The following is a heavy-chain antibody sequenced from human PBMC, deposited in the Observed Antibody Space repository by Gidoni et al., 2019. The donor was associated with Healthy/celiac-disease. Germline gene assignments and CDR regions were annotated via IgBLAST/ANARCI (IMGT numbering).Heavy chain of an antibody. CDR3: ARMGGEWELEDY. V-gene: IGHV1-18*01. J-gene: IGHJ4*02. Sequence: VQLVQSGAEGKKPGASVKVSCQASGYTFNSSGISWVRQSPGQGLEWMGLISSYNGNTNYAQKLQGRVTMTTDTSTSTAYMELRSLRSDDTAVYYCARMGGEWELEDYWGQGTLVTVSS. CDR2: ISSYNGNT. D-gene: IGHD1-26*01. CDR1: GYTFNSSG.